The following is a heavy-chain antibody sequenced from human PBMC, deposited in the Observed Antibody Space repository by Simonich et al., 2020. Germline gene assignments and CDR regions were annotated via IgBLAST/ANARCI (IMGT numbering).Heavy chain of an antibody. J-gene: IGHJ4*02. CDR3: ARWAYSSSYFDY. D-gene: IGHD6-6*01. Sequence: QLQLQESGPGLVKPSETLSLTCTVSGGSISSSSYYWGWIRQPPGKGLEWIGSIYLSGTTDNNPSLKSRVTISVDTSKNQFSLKRSSVTAADTAVYYCARWAYSSSYFDYWGQGTLVTVSS. CDR1: GGSISSSSYY. CDR2: IYLSGTT. V-gene: IGHV4-39*01.